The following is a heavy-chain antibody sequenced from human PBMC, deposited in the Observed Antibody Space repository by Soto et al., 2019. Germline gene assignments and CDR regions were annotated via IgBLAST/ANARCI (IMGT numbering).Heavy chain of an antibody. J-gene: IGHJ4*02. Sequence: QVQLQQWGAGLLKPSETLSLTCAVYGRSFSNPYYYWTWNRQPPGKGLEWIGEVDHSGGTNYTSSLESRVTIALDTSKTHFSLRLTSVTATDTAVYYCAILNTIGWYFEDWGQGTLVTVSS. D-gene: IGHD6-19*01. CDR3: AILNTIGWYFED. CDR2: VDHSGGT. CDR1: GRSFSNPYYY. V-gene: IGHV4-34*01.